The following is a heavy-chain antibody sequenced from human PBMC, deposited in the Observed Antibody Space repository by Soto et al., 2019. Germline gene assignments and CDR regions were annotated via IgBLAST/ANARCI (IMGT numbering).Heavy chain of an antibody. J-gene: IGHJ4*02. CDR2: FDPEDGET. D-gene: IGHD5-12*01. V-gene: IGHV1-24*01. CDR1: GYTLTELS. Sequence: QVQLVQSGAEVKKPGASVKVSCKVSGYTLTELSMHWVRQTPGIGLAWMGGFDPEDGETIYAQKFQGRVTMTEDTSTDTAYMELSSLRSEDTAVYYCATDPGGYSGYDLPRGYWGQGTLVTVSS. CDR3: ATDPGGYSGYDLPRGY.